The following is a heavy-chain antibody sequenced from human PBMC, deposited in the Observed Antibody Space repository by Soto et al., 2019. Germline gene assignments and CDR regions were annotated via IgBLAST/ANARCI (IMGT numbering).Heavy chain of an antibody. CDR2: IKSKTDGGTT. V-gene: IGHV3-15*07. CDR3: TTVEYYDILTGYYNAIIDY. D-gene: IGHD3-9*01. CDR1: GFTFSNAW. Sequence: GGSLRLSCAASGFTFSNAWMNWVRQAPGKGLEWVGRIKSKTDGGTTDYAAPVKGRFTISRDDSKNTLYLQMNSLKTEDTAVYYCTTVEYYDILTGYYNAIIDYWGQGTLVTVSS. J-gene: IGHJ4*02.